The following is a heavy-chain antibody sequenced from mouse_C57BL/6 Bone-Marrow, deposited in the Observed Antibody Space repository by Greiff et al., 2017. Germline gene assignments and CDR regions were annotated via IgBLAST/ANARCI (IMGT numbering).Heavy chain of an antibody. CDR2: IYPGNGAT. Sequence: LQESGAELVRPGASVKMSCKASGYTFTSYYMHWVKQTPRQGLEWIGAIYPGNGATSYNQKFKGTATLTVNKSSSTAYMQLSSLTSEDSSVYFGAGGGLIDYYFDYWGQGTTLTVSS. V-gene: IGHV1-12*01. J-gene: IGHJ2*01. CDR3: AGGGLIDYYFDY. CDR1: GYTFTSYY.